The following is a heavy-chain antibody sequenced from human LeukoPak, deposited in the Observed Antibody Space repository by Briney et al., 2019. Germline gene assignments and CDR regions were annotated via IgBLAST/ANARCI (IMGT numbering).Heavy chain of an antibody. J-gene: IGHJ6*02. D-gene: IGHD6-19*01. CDR1: GFTVSSNY. V-gene: IGHV3-23*01. CDR2: ISGSGGST. CDR3: AKPSVAGTLYYYGMDV. Sequence: GSLRLSCAASGFTVSSNYMSWVPQAPGKGLEWVSAISGSGGSTYYADSVKGRFTISRDNSKNTLYLQMNSLRAEDTAVYYCAKPSVAGTLYYYGMDVWGQGTTVTVSS.